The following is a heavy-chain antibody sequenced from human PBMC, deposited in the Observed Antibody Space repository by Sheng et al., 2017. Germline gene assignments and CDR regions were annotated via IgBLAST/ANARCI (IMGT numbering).Heavy chain of an antibody. J-gene: IGHJ6*04. CDR1: GGSISSSNSY. CDR2: IYYSGTT. V-gene: IGHV4-39*07. Sequence: QLHLQESGPGLVKPSETLSLTCTVSGGSISSSNSYWGWIRHPPGKGLEWIGSIYYSGTTYYNPSLKSRVAISVDTSKSQFSLKLRSVTAADRAVYYCVTGGVXAPGGRRGAKGTTGHRSPQ. CDR3: VTGGVXAPGGRR. D-gene: IGHD3-16*01.